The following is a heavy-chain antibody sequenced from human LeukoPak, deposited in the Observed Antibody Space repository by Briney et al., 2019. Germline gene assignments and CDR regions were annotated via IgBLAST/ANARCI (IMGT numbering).Heavy chain of an antibody. Sequence: SVKVSCKASGYTFTDYHIHWVRQAPGQGLEWMGRIIPILGIANYAQKFQGRVTITADKSTSTAYMELSSLRSEDTAVYYCARVAYDFGFDPWGQGTLVTVSS. J-gene: IGHJ5*02. V-gene: IGHV1-69*04. CDR2: IIPILGIA. CDR3: ARVAYDFGFDP. CDR1: GYTFTDYH. D-gene: IGHD3-3*01.